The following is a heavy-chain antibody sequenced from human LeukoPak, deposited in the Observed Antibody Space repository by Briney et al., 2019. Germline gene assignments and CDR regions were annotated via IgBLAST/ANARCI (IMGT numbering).Heavy chain of an antibody. CDR2: INHSGST. D-gene: IGHD3-16*01. Sequence: SETLSLTCTVSGSSISCGYYWSWVRQPPGKGLEWIGEINHSGSTKYNPSLKSRVTISVDTSKNQFSLKVSSVTAADTAVYYCARYGEDYVWGGTNWFDPWGQGTLAIVSS. J-gene: IGHJ5*02. CDR3: ARYGEDYVWGGTNWFDP. V-gene: IGHV4-34*01. CDR1: GSSISCGYY.